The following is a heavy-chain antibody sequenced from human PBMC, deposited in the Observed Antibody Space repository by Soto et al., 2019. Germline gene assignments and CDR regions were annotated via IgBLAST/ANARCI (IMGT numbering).Heavy chain of an antibody. J-gene: IGHJ4*02. CDR2: IDPSDSQT. CDR3: ARQIYDSDTGPNFQYYFDS. Sequence: FAGYWITWVRQKPGKGLEWMGRIDPSDSQTYYSPSFRGHVTISVTKSITTVFLQWSSLRASDTAMYYCARQIYDSDTGPNFQYYFDSWGQGTPVTVSS. D-gene: IGHD3-22*01. V-gene: IGHV5-10-1*01. CDR1: FAGYW.